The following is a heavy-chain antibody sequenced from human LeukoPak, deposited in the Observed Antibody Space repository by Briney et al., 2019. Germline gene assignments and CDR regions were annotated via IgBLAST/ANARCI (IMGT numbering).Heavy chain of an antibody. D-gene: IGHD3-22*01. CDR1: GSTFSSNY. V-gene: IGHV3-53*01. CDR3: AGYDSSGYYYN. Sequence: GGSLRLSCAASGSTFSSNYMSWVRQAPGKGLEWVSVIYSGGSTYYADSVKGRFTISRDNSKNTLYLQMNSLRAEDTAVYYCAGYDSSGYYYNWGQGTLVTVSS. CDR2: IYSGGST. J-gene: IGHJ4*02.